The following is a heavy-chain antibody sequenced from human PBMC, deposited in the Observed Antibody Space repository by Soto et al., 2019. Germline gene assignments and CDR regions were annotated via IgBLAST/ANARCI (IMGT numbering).Heavy chain of an antibody. CDR2: IIPIFGTA. D-gene: IGHD3-22*01. J-gene: IGHJ4*02. Sequence: QVQLVQSGAEVKKPGSSVKVSCKASGGTFSSYAISWVRQAPGQGLEWMGGIIPIFGTANYAQKFQGRATITADESTSTAYMELSSLRSEDTAVYYCARYKDYYDSSGYYSLFDYWGQGTLVTVSS. CDR1: GGTFSSYA. CDR3: ARYKDYYDSSGYYSLFDY. V-gene: IGHV1-69*01.